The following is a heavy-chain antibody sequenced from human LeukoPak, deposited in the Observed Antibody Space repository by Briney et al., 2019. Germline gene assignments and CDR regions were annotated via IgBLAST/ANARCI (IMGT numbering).Heavy chain of an antibody. J-gene: IGHJ4*02. CDR3: ASPATSYGSGSYYY. CDR1: GFTFSDYY. CDR2: ISSSGSTI. V-gene: IGHV3-11*01. Sequence: PGGSLRLYCAASGFTFSDYYMSWIRQAPGKGLEWVSYISSSGSTIYYADSVKGRFTISRDNAKNSLYLQMNSLRAEDTAVYYCASPATSYGSGSYYYWGQGTLVTVSS. D-gene: IGHD3-10*01.